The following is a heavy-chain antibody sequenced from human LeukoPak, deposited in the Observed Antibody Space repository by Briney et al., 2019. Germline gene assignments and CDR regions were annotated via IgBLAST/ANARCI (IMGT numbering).Heavy chain of an antibody. Sequence: ASVKVSCKASGYTFTTYDINWVRQAAGQGLEWMGWMNPNSGNTGNAQKFQGRVTMTRNTSISTAYVGLTSLTSEDTAVYFCARIAAPGNRRLNFWGQGTLVTVSS. V-gene: IGHV1-8*01. CDR1: GYTFTTYD. CDR3: ARIAAPGNRRLNF. J-gene: IGHJ4*02. CDR2: MNPNSGNT. D-gene: IGHD6-13*01.